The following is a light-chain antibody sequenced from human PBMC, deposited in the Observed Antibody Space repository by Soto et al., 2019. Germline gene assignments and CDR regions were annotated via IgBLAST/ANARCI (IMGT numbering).Light chain of an antibody. CDR3: QQSYSTPRIT. Sequence: DIQVTQSPSSLSASVGDRVSITCRASPSISTYLNWYHQKPGKAPKLLIYAASSLQSGVPSRFSGSGSGTDFALTISSLQPEDFATYYCQQSYSTPRITFGPGTKVDIK. CDR2: AAS. V-gene: IGKV1-39*01. CDR1: PSISTY. J-gene: IGKJ3*01.